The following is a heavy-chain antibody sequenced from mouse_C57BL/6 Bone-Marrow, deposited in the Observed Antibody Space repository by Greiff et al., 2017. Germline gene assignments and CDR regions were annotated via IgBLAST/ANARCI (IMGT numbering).Heavy chain of an antibody. CDR3: TAWNDYDWYFDV. D-gene: IGHD2-4*01. V-gene: IGHV14-4*01. J-gene: IGHJ1*03. Sequence: VQLQQSGAELVRPGASVKLSCTASGFNIKDDYMHWVKQRPEQGLEWIGWIDPENGDTEYASKFQGKATITADTSSNTAYLQLSSLTSEDTAVYYCTAWNDYDWYFDVGGTGTTGTVAA. CDR1: GFNIKDDY. CDR2: IDPENGDT.